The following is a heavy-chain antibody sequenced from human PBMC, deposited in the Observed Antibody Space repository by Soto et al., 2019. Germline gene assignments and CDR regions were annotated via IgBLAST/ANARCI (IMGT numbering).Heavy chain of an antibody. CDR2: INYSGST. V-gene: IGHV4-59*01. CDR3: ARDDHYVSGNYCYVIDF. Sequence: SETLSLTCTVSAGSISTYYWSWIRHSPGKGLEWIGYINYSGSTKYNPSLKSRVTISVDTSKNHFSLQLSSVTAADTAVYYCARDDHYVSGNYCYVIDFRSQRTTV. J-gene: IGHJ6*02. D-gene: IGHD3-10*01. CDR1: AGSISTYY.